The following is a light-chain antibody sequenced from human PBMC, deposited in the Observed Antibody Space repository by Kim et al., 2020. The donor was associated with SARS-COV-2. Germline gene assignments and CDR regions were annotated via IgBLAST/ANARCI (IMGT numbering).Light chain of an antibody. CDR3: SPYAGSNTLV. J-gene: IGLJ3*02. V-gene: IGLV2-8*01. CDR2: EDS. CDR1: GSDVCGYNY. Sequence: GQYVTISCTGTGSDVCGYNYVACYQQHPGKAPKLMIYEDSKQPSGVPDRFSGSKCSNAASLTVSELQAEEEADYYCSPYAGSNTLVFGGGTQLTVL.